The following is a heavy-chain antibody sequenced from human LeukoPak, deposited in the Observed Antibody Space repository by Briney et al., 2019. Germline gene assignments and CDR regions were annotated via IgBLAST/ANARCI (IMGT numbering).Heavy chain of an antibody. CDR2: ISYDGSNK. CDR3: ARDSRITIFGVVH. Sequence: GRSLRLSCAASGFTFSSYAMHWVRQAPGKGLEWVAVISYDGSNKYYADSVKGRFTISRDNSKNTLYLQMNSLRAEDTAVYYCARDSRITIFGVVHWGQGTLVTVSS. CDR1: GFTFSSYA. V-gene: IGHV3-30-3*01. D-gene: IGHD3-3*01. J-gene: IGHJ4*02.